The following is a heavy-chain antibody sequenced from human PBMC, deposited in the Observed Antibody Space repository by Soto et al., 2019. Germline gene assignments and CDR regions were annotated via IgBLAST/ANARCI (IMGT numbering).Heavy chain of an antibody. V-gene: IGHV3-23*01. D-gene: IGHD3-10*01. J-gene: IGHJ6*02. CDR3: ARGHHGGSGSPASYYYAGVEV. CDR2: VSAGGDMT. Sequence: DVQVLESGGDLVQPGGSLRLSCAASGLTFSSYAMSWVRQAPGKGLEWVTSVSAGGDMTYYSESVKGRFPISRDNSNNALFLQLNSLRIVDTGLYYCARGHHGGSGSPASYYYAGVEVWGQVTTVTVS. CDR1: GLTFSSYA.